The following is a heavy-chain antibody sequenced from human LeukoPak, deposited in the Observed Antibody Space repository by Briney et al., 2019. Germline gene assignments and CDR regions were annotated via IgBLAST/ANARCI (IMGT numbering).Heavy chain of an antibody. Sequence: GGSLRLSCAASGFTFSTYWMHWVRQAPGKGLVWVSRINSDGGSTTYADSVKGRFTISRDNAKNMLYLQMNSLRAEDTAVYYCATDRFFGMDVWGQGTTVTVSS. J-gene: IGHJ6*02. CDR1: GFTFSTYW. V-gene: IGHV3-74*01. CDR3: ATDRFFGMDV. CDR2: INSDGGST.